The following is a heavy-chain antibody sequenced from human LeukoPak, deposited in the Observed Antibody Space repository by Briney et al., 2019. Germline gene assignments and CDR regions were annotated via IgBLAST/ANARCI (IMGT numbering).Heavy chain of an antibody. CDR3: ARYHQSGGDY. Sequence: SETLSLTCTVSGGSISSGGYYWSWIRQHPGKGLEWIGYIYYSGSTYYNPSLKSRVTISVDTSKNQFSLKLSSVTAADTAVYYCARYHQSGGDYWGQGTLVTVSS. CDR2: IYYSGST. D-gene: IGHD6-25*01. CDR1: GGSISSGGYY. V-gene: IGHV4-31*03. J-gene: IGHJ4*02.